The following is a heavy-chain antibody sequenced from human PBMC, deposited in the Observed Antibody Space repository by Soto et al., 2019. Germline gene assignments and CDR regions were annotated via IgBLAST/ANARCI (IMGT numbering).Heavy chain of an antibody. V-gene: IGHV4-34*01. D-gene: IGHD4-17*01. CDR2: IXNSGSX. CDR1: GFTFRIYS. Sequence: LSCAASGFTFRIYSMNWVRQAPGXRLEWIGDIXNSGSXNYNQSPKSRVXISEDTSXXQFSMKLSYVAAEDTAVYYCARGRGYGPPFFDYWGQGTMVTVYS. CDR3: ARGRGYGPPFFDY. J-gene: IGHJ4*02.